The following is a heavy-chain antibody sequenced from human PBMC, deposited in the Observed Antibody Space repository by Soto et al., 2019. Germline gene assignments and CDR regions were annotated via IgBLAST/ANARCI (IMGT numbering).Heavy chain of an antibody. J-gene: IGHJ5*02. CDR1: GFTFSTTG. D-gene: IGHD6-19*01. CDR2: ISHDGGVK. CDR3: AKDLYGAGWYNYFDP. Sequence: QVHLVDSGGGVVQPGRPLRLSCAASGFTFSTTGMHWVRQAPGKGLEWVAMISHDGGVKHYTDSVKGRFTISRDTSNNTVYLQMNSLRPEDTAMYHCAKDLYGAGWYNYFDPWGQGTLVTVSS. V-gene: IGHV3-30*18.